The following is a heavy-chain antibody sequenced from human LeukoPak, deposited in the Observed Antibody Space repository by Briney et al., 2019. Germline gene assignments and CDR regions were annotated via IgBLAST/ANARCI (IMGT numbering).Heavy chain of an antibody. Sequence: ASVKVSCKASGYTFTSYYMHWVRQAPGQGLEWMGIINPSGGSTSCAQKFQGRVTMTRDTSTSTVYMELSSLRSEDTAVYYCARVSAGWELEYYFDYWGQGTLVTVSS. CDR1: GYTFTSYY. V-gene: IGHV1-46*01. D-gene: IGHD1-26*01. CDR3: ARVSAGWELEYYFDY. CDR2: INPSGGST. J-gene: IGHJ4*02.